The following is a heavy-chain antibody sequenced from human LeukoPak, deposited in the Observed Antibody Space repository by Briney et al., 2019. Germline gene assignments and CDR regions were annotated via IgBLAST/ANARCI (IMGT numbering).Heavy chain of an antibody. CDR3: AKDVDYGDYVFDY. D-gene: IGHD4-17*01. V-gene: IGHV3-30*18. CDR2: ISYDGSNK. CDR1: GFTFSSYG. Sequence: GGSLRLSCAASGFTFSSYGMHWVRQAPGEGLEWVAVISYDGSNKYYADSVKGRFTISRDNSKNTLYLQMNSLRAEDTAVYYCAKDVDYGDYVFDYWGQGTLVTVSS. J-gene: IGHJ4*02.